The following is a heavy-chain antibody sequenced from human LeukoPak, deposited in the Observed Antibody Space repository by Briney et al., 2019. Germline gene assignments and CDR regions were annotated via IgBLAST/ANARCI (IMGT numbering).Heavy chain of an antibody. CDR3: ASGRLYFDY. CDR2: ISGSGLTI. CDR1: GFTFSDYY. J-gene: IGHJ4*02. V-gene: IGHV3-11*04. Sequence: GGSLRLSCAASGFTFSDYYMIWISQAPGKGLEWVSYISGSGLTIFYADSVKGRFTISRDNAKNSMYLQMNTLRDEDTAVYYCASGRLYFDYWGQGTLVTVSS.